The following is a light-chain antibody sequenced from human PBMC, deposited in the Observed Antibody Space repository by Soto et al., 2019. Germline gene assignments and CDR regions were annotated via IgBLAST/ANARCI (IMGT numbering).Light chain of an antibody. V-gene: IGKV3-11*01. J-gene: IGKJ5*01. CDR3: QQRNDWPST. Sequence: EVVLTQSPATLSLSPGERVTLSCTASQGISYSLAWYQQKPGQAPRLLIYDVSNRAAGIPARFSGSGSATDFTLTISNLEPEDFAVYYCQQRNDWPSTFGQGTRLEMK. CDR1: QGISYS. CDR2: DVS.